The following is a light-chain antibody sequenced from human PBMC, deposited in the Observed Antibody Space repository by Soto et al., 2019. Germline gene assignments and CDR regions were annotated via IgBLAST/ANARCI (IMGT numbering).Light chain of an antibody. CDR2: KAS. CDR1: QSISSW. V-gene: IGKV1-5*03. CDR3: QQYRSFVT. J-gene: IGKJ4*01. Sequence: DIQMTQSPSTLSACVGDRVTITCRASQSISSWLAWYQQKPGKAPKLLISKASSLQSGVPSRFSGSGSGTEFTLTISSLQPDDFATYYCQQYRSFVTFGGGTKVEI.